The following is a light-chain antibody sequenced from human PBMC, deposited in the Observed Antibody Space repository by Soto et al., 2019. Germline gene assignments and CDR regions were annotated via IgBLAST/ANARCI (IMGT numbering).Light chain of an antibody. Sequence: QSALTQPPSASGSPGQSVAISCTGTASDIGGYTFVSWYQQHPGKAPKLLIYDVNQRPSGVPDRVSGSKSGNTASLTVSGLQAEDEADYYCSAHGGTNPYVFGTGTKLTVL. CDR1: ASDIGGYTF. V-gene: IGLV2-8*01. CDR3: SAHGGTNPYV. CDR2: DVN. J-gene: IGLJ1*01.